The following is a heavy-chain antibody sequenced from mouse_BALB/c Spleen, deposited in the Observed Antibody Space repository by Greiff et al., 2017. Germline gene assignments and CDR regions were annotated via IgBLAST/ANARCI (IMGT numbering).Heavy chain of an antibody. V-gene: IGHV6-6*02. Sequence: EVHLVESGGGLVQPGGSMKLSCVASGFTFSNYWMNWVRQSPEKGLEWVAEIRLKSNNYATHYAESVKGRFTISRDDSKSSVYLQMNNLRAEDTGIYYCTRGARATSFAYWGQGTLVTVSA. J-gene: IGHJ3*01. CDR1: GFTFSNYW. D-gene: IGHD3-1*01. CDR3: TRGARATSFAY. CDR2: IRLKSNNYAT.